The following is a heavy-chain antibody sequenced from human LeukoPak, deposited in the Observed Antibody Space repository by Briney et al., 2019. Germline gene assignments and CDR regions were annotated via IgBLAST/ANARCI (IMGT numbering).Heavy chain of an antibody. V-gene: IGHV3-23*01. D-gene: IGHD2-15*01. CDR1: GXTFSSYA. CDR3: AKPTYCSGGSCYPAYFDY. CDR2: ISGSGGST. Sequence: PGGSLRLSCAASGXTFSSYAMSWVRQAPGKGLEWVSAISGSGGSTYYADSVKGRFTISRDNSKNTLYLQMNSLRAEDTAVYYCAKPTYCSGGSCYPAYFDYWGQGTLVTVSS. J-gene: IGHJ4*02.